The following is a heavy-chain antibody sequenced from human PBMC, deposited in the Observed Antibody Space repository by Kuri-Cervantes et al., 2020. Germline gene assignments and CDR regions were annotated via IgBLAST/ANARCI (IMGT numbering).Heavy chain of an antibody. CDR2: ISGHNANT. V-gene: IGHV1-18*01. CDR1: GYTFTSYD. CDR3: ASGWYGSSRDYFDY. D-gene: IGHD6-19*01. J-gene: IGHJ4*02. Sequence: ASVKVSCKASGYTFTSYDINWVRQATGQGLEWMGWISGHNANTDYAQNLQGRVTMTRDTSTNTAYMELRSLRSDDTAMYYCASGWYGSSRDYFDYWGQGTLVTVSS.